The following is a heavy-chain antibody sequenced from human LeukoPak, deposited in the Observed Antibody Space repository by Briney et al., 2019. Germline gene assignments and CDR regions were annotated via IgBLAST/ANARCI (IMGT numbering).Heavy chain of an antibody. V-gene: IGHV4-59*08. CDR2: IYYSGST. CDR1: GGSISSYY. J-gene: IGHJ4*02. Sequence: PSETLSLTCTVSGGSISSYYWSWIRQPPGKGLEWLGYIYYSGSTNYNPSLKSRVTISVDTSENQFSLKLTSVTAADTAVYYCARRTMTEEKYYFDYWGQGTLVTVSS. D-gene: IGHD3-22*01. CDR3: ARRTMTEEKYYFDY.